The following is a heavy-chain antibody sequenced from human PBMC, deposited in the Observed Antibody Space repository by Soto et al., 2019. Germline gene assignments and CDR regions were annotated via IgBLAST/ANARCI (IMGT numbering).Heavy chain of an antibody. V-gene: IGHV3-74*01. J-gene: IGHJ3*01. CDR1: GFAFNTYW. CDR3: VRGDRGGFDL. D-gene: IGHD2-21*02. Sequence: GGSLRLSCAASGFAFNTYWMHWVRQAPGEGLEWVSRINGDGTSPIYADSVKGRFTISRDNAKNTLYLQMNSLRAEDTAVYYCVRGDRGGFDLWGQGTAVTVSS. CDR2: INGDGTSP.